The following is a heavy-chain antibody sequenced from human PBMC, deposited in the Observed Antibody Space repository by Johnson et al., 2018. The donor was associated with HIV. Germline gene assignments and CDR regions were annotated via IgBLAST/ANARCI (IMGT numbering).Heavy chain of an antibody. D-gene: IGHD1-7*01. CDR3: ARERSGTIAFDI. V-gene: IGHV3-53*01. CDR2: IYDGGRT. CDR1: GFTVSTYH. J-gene: IGHJ3*02. Sequence: VQLVESGGGLIQPGESLRLSCAASGFTVSTYHMSLVRQAPGKGLEWVSVIYDGGRTYYGDSVKGRFTISGDNAKNSLYLQMNSLRAEDTAVYYCARERSGTIAFDIWGQGTMVTVSS.